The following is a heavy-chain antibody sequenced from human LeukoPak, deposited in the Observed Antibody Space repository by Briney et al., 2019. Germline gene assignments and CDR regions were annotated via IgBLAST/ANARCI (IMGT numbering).Heavy chain of an antibody. D-gene: IGHD3-10*01. CDR3: ARAPHYYAPCAY. V-gene: IGHV3-53*01. J-gene: IGHJ4*02. Sequence: PGGSLRLSCAASGFTFSPNSMRWVRQAPGKGLEWVSLIFGGGNTYYAGSAKGRFTISRDNSKNTLYLQMNSLRAEDTAVYYCARAPHYYAPCAYWGQGTLVTVSS. CDR2: IFGGGNT. CDR1: GFTFSPNS.